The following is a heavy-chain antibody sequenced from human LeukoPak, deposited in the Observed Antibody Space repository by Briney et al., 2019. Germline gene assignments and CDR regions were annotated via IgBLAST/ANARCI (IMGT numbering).Heavy chain of an antibody. Sequence: GRSLRLSCAASGFTFSSYGMHWVRQAPGKGLEWVAVISYDGSNKYYADSVKGRFTISRDNSKNTLYLQMNSLRAEDTAVYYCAKDLVYWGQGTLVTVSS. D-gene: IGHD3-16*01. CDR3: AKDLVY. V-gene: IGHV3-30*18. J-gene: IGHJ4*02. CDR2: ISYDGSNK. CDR1: GFTFSSYG.